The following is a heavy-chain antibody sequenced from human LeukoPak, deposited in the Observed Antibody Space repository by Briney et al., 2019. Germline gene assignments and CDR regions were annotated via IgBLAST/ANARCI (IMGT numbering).Heavy chain of an antibody. V-gene: IGHV3-21*01. CDR1: GFTFSSYS. CDR3: ARDRGVMGYDSSGFDY. D-gene: IGHD3-22*01. CDR2: ISSSSSYI. Sequence: GGSLRLSCAASGFTFSSYSMNWVRQAPGKGLEWVSSISSSSSYIYYADSVKGRFTISRDNAKNPLYLQMNSLRAEDTAVYYCARDRGVMGYDSSGFDYWGQGTLVTVSS. J-gene: IGHJ4*02.